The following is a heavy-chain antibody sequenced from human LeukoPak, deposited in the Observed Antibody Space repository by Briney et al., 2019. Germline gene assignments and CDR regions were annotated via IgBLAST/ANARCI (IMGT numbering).Heavy chain of an antibody. CDR3: AKGLPPDS. Sequence: SETLSLTCTVSGGSISSYYWSWIRQPPGKGLEWIGYIYYSGSTNYNPSLKSRVTISVDTSKNQFSLKLSSVTAADTAVYYCAKGLPPDSWGQGTLVTVSS. J-gene: IGHJ4*02. V-gene: IGHV4-59*01. CDR2: IYYSGST. CDR1: GGSISSYY.